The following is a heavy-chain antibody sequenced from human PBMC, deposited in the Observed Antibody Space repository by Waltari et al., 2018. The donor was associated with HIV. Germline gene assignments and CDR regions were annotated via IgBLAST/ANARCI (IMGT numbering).Heavy chain of an antibody. V-gene: IGHV4-39*01. J-gene: IGHJ4*02. CDR3: VALTTVTGTIDN. CDR1: TGYITQSYY. D-gene: IGHD6-19*01. CDR2: IYSNEFN. Sequence: QLHLQQSGPALVTPSETLSPTFTFSTGYITQSYYWGWVRQFPGTGLVWLVTIYSNEFNNCAPSLKTRAALSVDTSKNEFSLRLTAVTAAETSLYFCVALTTVTGTIDNWSQGTLVSISS.